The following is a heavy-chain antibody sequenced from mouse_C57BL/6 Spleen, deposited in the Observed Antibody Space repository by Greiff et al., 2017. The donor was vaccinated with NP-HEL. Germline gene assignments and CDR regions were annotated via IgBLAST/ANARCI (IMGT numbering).Heavy chain of an antibody. CDR1: GYTFTSYW. J-gene: IGHJ1*03. CDR3: AKGGDWYFDV. V-gene: IGHV1-61*01. CDR2: IYPSDSET. Sequence: VQLQQPGAELVRPGSSVKLSCKASGYTFTSYWMDWVKQRPGQGLDWIGNIYPSDSETHYNQKFKDKATLTVDKSSSTAYMQLSSLTSEDSAVYYGAKGGDWYFDVWGTGTTVTVAS.